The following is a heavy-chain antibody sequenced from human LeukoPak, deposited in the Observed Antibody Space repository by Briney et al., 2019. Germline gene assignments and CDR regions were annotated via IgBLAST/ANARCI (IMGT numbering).Heavy chain of an antibody. CDR1: GYTFSTYG. CDR3: ARDKGGDVVGGGGMDV. V-gene: IGHV1-69*04. J-gene: IGHJ6*02. D-gene: IGHD2-21*01. Sequence: ASVKVSCKASGYTFSTYGISWVRQAPGQGLEWLGRIIPILDIRNYAQKFQGRVTITADRSTTTAYMELSGLRPEDTAVYYCARDKGGDVVGGGGMDVWGQGTTVTVSS. CDR2: IIPILDIR.